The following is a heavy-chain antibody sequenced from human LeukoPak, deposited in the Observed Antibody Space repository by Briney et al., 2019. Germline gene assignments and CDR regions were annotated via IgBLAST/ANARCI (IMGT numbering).Heavy chain of an antibody. CDR1: GFTFSSYA. Sequence: PGGSLRLSCAASGFTFSSYAMSWVRQAPGKGLEWVSAISGSGGSTYYADSVKGRFTISRDNSKNTLYLQMNSLRAEDAAVYYCAKARLWFGELDYWGQGTLVTVSS. CDR3: AKARLWFGELDY. CDR2: ISGSGGST. V-gene: IGHV3-23*01. J-gene: IGHJ4*02. D-gene: IGHD3-10*01.